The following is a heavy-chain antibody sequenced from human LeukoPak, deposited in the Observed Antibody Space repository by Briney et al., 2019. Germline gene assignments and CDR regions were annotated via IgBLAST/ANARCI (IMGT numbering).Heavy chain of an antibody. V-gene: IGHV1-69*05. Sequence: ASVKVSCKASGGTFSSYAISWVRQAPGQGLEWMGGIIPIFGTANYAQKFQGRVTITTDESTSTAYMELSSLRSEDTAVYYCARRAGQLDAFDIWGEGTMVTVSS. CDR1: GGTFSSYA. D-gene: IGHD6-13*01. J-gene: IGHJ3*02. CDR3: ARRAGQLDAFDI. CDR2: IIPIFGTA.